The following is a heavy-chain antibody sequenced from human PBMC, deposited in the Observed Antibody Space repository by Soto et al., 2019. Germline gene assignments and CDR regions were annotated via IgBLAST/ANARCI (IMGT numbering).Heavy chain of an antibody. CDR3: ARDRGGYMDG. V-gene: IGHV6-1*01. CDR1: GDSVFTNSAAA. J-gene: IGHJ6*02. D-gene: IGHD6-25*01. Sequence: QVQLQPSGPGLVKPSQTLSLTCAISGDSVFTNSAAAWNWIRQSPSRGLEWLGRTFYRSKWYHDYSSSVRSRININPDTAKNQFSLQLKSVTPEDTAVYYCARDRGGYMDGWGQGTTVTVSS. CDR2: TFYRSKWYH.